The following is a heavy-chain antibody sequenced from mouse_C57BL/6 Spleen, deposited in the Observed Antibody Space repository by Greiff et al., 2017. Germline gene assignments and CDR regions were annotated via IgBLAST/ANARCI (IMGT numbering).Heavy chain of an antibody. V-gene: IGHV14-1*01. CDR3: TTISRPITTVVAKAY. D-gene: IGHD1-1*01. CDR1: GFNIKDYY. Sequence: EVQLQESGAELVRPGASVKLSCTASGFNIKDYYMHWVKQRPEQGLEWIGRIDPEDGDTEYAPKFRGKATMTADTSSNTAYLQLSSLTSEDTAVYYCTTISRPITTVVAKAYWGQGTLVTVSA. CDR2: IDPEDGDT. J-gene: IGHJ3*01.